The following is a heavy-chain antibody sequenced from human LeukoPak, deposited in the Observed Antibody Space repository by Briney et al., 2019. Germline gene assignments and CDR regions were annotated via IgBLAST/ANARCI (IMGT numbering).Heavy chain of an antibody. V-gene: IGHV3-7*01. CDR2: INQDGSEK. CDR3: ARYCSSTSCHDAFDI. D-gene: IGHD2-2*01. Sequence: PGGSLRLSCAASGFTFSNYWMSWVRQAPGKGLEWVANINQDGSEKYYVDSVKGRFTISRDNAKNSLYLQLNSLRAEDTAAYYCARYCSSTSCHDAFDIWGQGTMVTVSS. J-gene: IGHJ3*02. CDR1: GFTFSNYW.